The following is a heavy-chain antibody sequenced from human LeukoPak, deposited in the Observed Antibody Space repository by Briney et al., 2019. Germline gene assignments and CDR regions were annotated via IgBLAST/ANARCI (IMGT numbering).Heavy chain of an antibody. Sequence: GGSLRLSCAASGFTFSNAWMTWVRQAPGKGLEWVGRIKSKTDGGTTDYAAPVKGTFTISRDDSTTTLYQQMNSLTTEDTAVYYCTAQAAAGICWGQGTLVTVSS. CDR2: IKSKTDGGTT. J-gene: IGHJ4*02. D-gene: IGHD6-13*01. CDR3: TAQAAAGIC. V-gene: IGHV3-15*01. CDR1: GFTFSNAW.